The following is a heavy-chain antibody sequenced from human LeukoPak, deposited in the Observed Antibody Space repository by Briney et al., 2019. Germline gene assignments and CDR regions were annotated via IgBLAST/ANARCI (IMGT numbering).Heavy chain of an antibody. CDR2: INHSGST. CDR3: ARRIQLWLRAIDY. J-gene: IGHJ4*02. D-gene: IGHD5-18*01. V-gene: IGHV4-34*01. CDR1: GGSFSGYY. Sequence: PSETLSLTCAVYGGSFSGYYWSWIRQPPGKGLEWIGEINHSGSTNYNPSLKSRVTISVDTSKSQFSLKLSSVTAADTAVYYCARRIQLWLRAIDYWGQGTLVTVSS.